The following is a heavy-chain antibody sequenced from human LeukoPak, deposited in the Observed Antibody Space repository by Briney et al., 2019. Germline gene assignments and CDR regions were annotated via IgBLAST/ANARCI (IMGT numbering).Heavy chain of an antibody. CDR2: IYYREGT. CDR3: ARWDPARGVTDY. D-gene: IGHD3-10*01. Sequence: PAETLSLICTVSGGSISSYYWSWIRQPPGKGLEWIVYIYYREGTNYNPYLKTRVTISVDTSKNQFSLKLSSAIAADTAMYYCARWDPARGVTDYCGQGTLVTASS. CDR1: GGSISSYY. V-gene: IGHV4-59*01. J-gene: IGHJ4*02.